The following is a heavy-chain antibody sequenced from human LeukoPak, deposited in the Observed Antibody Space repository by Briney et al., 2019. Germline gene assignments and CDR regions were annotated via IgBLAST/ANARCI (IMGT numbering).Heavy chain of an antibody. CDR2: MYTGGTT. CDR3: AKDEVTSGGGLAS. CDR1: GFTVSGTH. Sequence: TGGCLRLSCAASGFTVSGTHMSWVRQPPGKGLEWVSAMYTGGTTYYADSVQGRFTISRDTSKNTLYLHMNIVRVEDTAVYYCAKDEVTSGGGLASWGQGTLVTVSS. V-gene: IGHV3-53*01. J-gene: IGHJ4*02. D-gene: IGHD3-16*01.